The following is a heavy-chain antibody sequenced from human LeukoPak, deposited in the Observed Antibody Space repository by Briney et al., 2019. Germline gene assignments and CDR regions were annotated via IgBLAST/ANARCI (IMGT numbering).Heavy chain of an antibody. V-gene: IGHV3-7*01. D-gene: IGHD3-10*01. CDR3: ARAGSHWHYVY. Sequence: HTGGSLRLSCAASGFTFSGFSISWVRQSPTKELEWVANIKQDGSETYYADSVKGRFTISRDNAKNSLSLQMNNLRVEDTAVYYCARAGSHWHYVYWGQGTVVTVSS. CDR2: IKQDGSET. J-gene: IGHJ4*02. CDR1: GFTFSGFS.